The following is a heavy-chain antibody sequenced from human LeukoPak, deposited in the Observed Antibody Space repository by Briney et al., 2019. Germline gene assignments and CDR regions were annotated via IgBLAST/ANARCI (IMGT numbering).Heavy chain of an antibody. V-gene: IGHV1-18*01. CDR3: ARANNYYDSSGSFGSLRHAFDI. CDR1: GYTFTSYG. D-gene: IGHD3-22*01. CDR2: ISAYNGNT. J-gene: IGHJ3*02. Sequence: GASVKVSCKASGYTFTSYGISWVRQAPGQGLEWMGWISAYNGNTNYAQKFQGRVTITADKSTSTAYMELSSLRSEDTAVYYCARANNYYDSSGSFGSLRHAFDIWGQGTMVTVSS.